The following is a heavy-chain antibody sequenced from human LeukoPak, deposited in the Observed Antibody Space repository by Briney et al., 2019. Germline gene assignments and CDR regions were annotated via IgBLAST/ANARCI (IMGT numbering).Heavy chain of an antibody. CDR3: ARGNLDTAMVTSPFDYYYYMDV. J-gene: IGHJ6*03. CDR2: INPNSGGT. D-gene: IGHD5-18*01. CDR1: GYTFTSYY. V-gene: IGHV1-2*02. Sequence: ASVKVPCKASGYTFTSYYMHWVRQAPGQGLEWMGWINPNSGGTNYAQKFQGRVTMTRDTSISTAYMELSRLRSDDTAVYYCARGNLDTAMVTSPFDYYYYMDVWGKGTTVTVSS.